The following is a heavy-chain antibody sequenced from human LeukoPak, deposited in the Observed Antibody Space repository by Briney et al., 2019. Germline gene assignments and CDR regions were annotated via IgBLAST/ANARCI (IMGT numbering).Heavy chain of an antibody. V-gene: IGHV4-59*02. D-gene: IGHD5-24*01. J-gene: IGHJ6*03. CDR2: IYYTGST. CDR3: ARVGGDGYNWDYYYMDV. CDR1: GGSVSDYY. Sequence: PSETLSLTCTISGGSVSDYYWSWIRQSPGKGLEWIGYIYYTGSTSYNPSLKSRVTISVDTSKNQFSLKLSSVTAADTAVYYCARVGGDGYNWDYYYMDVWGKGTTVTVSS.